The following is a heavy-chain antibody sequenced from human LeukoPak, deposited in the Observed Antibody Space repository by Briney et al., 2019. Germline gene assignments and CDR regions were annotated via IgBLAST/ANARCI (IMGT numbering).Heavy chain of an antibody. CDR3: ARVEGTAMLEFDP. V-gene: IGHV1-2*02. CDR1: GYTFTGYY. Sequence: ASVKVSCKASGYTFTGYYMHWVRQAPGQGLEWMGWINPNSGGTNYAQKFQGRVTMTWDTSISTAYMELSRLRSDDTAVYYCARVEGTAMLEFDPWGQGTLVTVSS. J-gene: IGHJ5*02. CDR2: INPNSGGT. D-gene: IGHD5-18*01.